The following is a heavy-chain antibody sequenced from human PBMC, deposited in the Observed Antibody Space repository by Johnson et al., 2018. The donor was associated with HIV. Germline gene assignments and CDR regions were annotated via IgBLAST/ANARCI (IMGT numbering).Heavy chain of an antibody. Sequence: VQLVESGGGLVQPGRSLRLSCAASGFTFDDYAMHWVRQAPGKGLEWVSGISWNSGSIGYVDSVKGRFTISRDNAKNSLFLLMNSLRAEDTAVYYCAREGPSDAFDIWGQGTMVTVSS. V-gene: IGHV3-9*01. CDR1: GFTFDDYA. CDR2: ISWNSGSI. CDR3: AREGPSDAFDI. J-gene: IGHJ3*02.